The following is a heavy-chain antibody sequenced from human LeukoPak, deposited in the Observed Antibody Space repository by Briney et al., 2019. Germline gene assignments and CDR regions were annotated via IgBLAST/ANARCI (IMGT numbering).Heavy chain of an antibody. V-gene: IGHV4-59*01. J-gene: IGHJ3*02. CDR3: ARDGLSWFGGYHDAFDI. CDR1: GGSISSYY. D-gene: IGHD3-10*01. Sequence: SETLSLTCTVSGGSISSYYWSWIRQPPGKGLEWIGYIYYSGSTNYNPSLKSRVTISVDTSKNQFSLKLSSVTAADTAVYYCARDGLSWFGGYHDAFDIWDQGTMVTVSS. CDR2: IYYSGST.